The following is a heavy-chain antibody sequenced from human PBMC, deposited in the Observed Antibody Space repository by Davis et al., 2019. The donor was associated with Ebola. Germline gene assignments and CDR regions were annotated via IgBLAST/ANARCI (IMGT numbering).Heavy chain of an antibody. J-gene: IGHJ6*02. V-gene: IGHV3-23*01. CDR3: AKPRVAVASYYYYGMDV. Sequence: GESLKISCAASGFTFSSYAMSWVRQAPGMGLGWVSTISGSGGSTYYADSVKGRFTISRDNSKNTLYLQMNSLRAEDTAVYYCAKPRVAVASYYYYGMDVWGQGTTVTVSS. CDR1: GFTFSSYA. D-gene: IGHD6-19*01. CDR2: ISGSGGST.